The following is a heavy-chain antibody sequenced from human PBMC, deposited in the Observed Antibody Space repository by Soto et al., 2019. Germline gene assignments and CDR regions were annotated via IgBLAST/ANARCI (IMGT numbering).Heavy chain of an antibody. J-gene: IGHJ4*02. Sequence: GGSLRLSCAASGFTFSNAWMSWVRQAPGKGLEWVGRIKSKTDGGTTDYAAPVKGRFTISRDDSKNTLYLQMNSLKTEDTAVYYCTTDSNRCSGGSCYFDYWGQGTLVTVSS. CDR1: GFTFSNAW. CDR3: TTDSNRCSGGSCYFDY. D-gene: IGHD2-15*01. CDR2: IKSKTDGGTT. V-gene: IGHV3-15*01.